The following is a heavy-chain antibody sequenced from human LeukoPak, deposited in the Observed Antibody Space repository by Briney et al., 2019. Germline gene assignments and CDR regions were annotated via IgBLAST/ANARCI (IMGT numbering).Heavy chain of an antibody. V-gene: IGHV3-48*04. Sequence: GSLRLSCAASGFTFSSYSMNWVRQAPGKGLEWVSYISSSSSTIYYADSVKGRFTISRDNAKNSLYLQMNSLRAEDTAVYYCARDLFGGSSSEAGDYWGQGTLVTVSS. CDR1: GFTFSSYS. CDR2: ISSSSSTI. CDR3: ARDLFGGSSSEAGDY. J-gene: IGHJ4*02. D-gene: IGHD6-6*01.